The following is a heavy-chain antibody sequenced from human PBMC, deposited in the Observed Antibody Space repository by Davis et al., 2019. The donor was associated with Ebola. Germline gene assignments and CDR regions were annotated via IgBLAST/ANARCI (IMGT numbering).Heavy chain of an antibody. V-gene: IGHV3-30-3*01. CDR2: ISYDGSNK. J-gene: IGHJ4*02. CDR1: GFSFSSYA. CDR3: ARGRQWELGSYYFDY. Sequence: GGSLRLSCAASGFSFSSYAMHWVRQAPGKGLEWVAVISYDGSNKYYADSVKGRFTISRDNSKNTLYLQMNSLRAEDTAVYYCARGRQWELGSYYFDYWGQGTLVTVSS. D-gene: IGHD1-26*01.